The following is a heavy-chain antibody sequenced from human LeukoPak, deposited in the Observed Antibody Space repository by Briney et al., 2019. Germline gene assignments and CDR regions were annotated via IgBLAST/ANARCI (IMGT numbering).Heavy chain of an antibody. CDR1: GGTFSIYA. CDR3: ARGIEPGLLWFGELFRAFDI. V-gene: IGHV1-69*13. Sequence: SVKVSCKASGGTFSIYAISWVRQAPGQGLEWMGGIIPIFGTANYAQKFQGRVTITADESTSTAYMELSSLRSEDTAVYYCARGIEPGLLWFGELFRAFDIWGQGTMVTVSS. CDR2: IIPIFGTA. D-gene: IGHD3-10*01. J-gene: IGHJ3*02.